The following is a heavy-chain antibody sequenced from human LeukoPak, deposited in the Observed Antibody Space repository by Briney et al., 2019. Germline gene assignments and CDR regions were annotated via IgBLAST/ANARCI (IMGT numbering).Heavy chain of an antibody. CDR3: AKEQYPGYFDY. J-gene: IGHJ4*02. Sequence: GGSLRLSCAASGFIFSGSSMHWVRQAPGKGLEWVSFIRFDATNKYYAASVKGRFTISRDNSNNTLFLQLNDLRTEDTATYFCAKEQYPGYFDYWGQGTLVTVSS. D-gene: IGHD2/OR15-2a*01. CDR1: GFIFSGSS. V-gene: IGHV3-30*02. CDR2: IRFDATNK.